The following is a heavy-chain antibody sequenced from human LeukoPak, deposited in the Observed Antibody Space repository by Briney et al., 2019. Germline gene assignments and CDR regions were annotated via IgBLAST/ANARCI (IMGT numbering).Heavy chain of an antibody. D-gene: IGHD6-19*01. CDR3: AGYPIAVACFDY. J-gene: IGHJ4*02. Sequence: SETLSLTCTVSGGSISSGGYYWSWIRQHPGKGLEWIGYIYYSGSTYYNPSLKSRVTISVDTSKNQFSLKLSSVTAADTAVYYCAGYPIAVACFDYWGQGTLVTVSS. CDR2: IYYSGST. V-gene: IGHV4-31*03. CDR1: GGSISSGGYY.